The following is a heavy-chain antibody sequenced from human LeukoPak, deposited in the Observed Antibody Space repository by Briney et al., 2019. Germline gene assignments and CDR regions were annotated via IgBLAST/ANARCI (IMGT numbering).Heavy chain of an antibody. CDR3: ARGLGLRYFDWLLFDY. V-gene: IGHV1-2*02. D-gene: IGHD3-9*01. CDR2: INPNSGGT. J-gene: IGHJ4*02. Sequence: GASVKVSCKASGYTFTGYYMHWVRQAPGQGLEWMGWINPNSGGTNYAQKFQGRVTMTRDTSISTAYMELSRLRSDDTAVYYCARGLGLRYFDWLLFDYWGQGTLDTVSS. CDR1: GYTFTGYY.